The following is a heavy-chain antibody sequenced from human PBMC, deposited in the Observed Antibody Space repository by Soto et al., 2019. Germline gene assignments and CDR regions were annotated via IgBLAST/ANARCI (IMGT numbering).Heavy chain of an antibody. Sequence: GGSLRLSCAASGFTFSSYAMHWVRQAPGKGLEYVSAISSNGGSTYYANSVKGRFTISRDNSKNTLYLQMGSLRAEDMAVYYCARGASQSNFDVWSGYYYYGMDVWGQGTTVTVSS. D-gene: IGHD3-3*01. CDR1: GFTFSSYA. V-gene: IGHV3-64*01. CDR2: ISSNGGST. CDR3: ARGASQSNFDVWSGYYYYGMDV. J-gene: IGHJ6*02.